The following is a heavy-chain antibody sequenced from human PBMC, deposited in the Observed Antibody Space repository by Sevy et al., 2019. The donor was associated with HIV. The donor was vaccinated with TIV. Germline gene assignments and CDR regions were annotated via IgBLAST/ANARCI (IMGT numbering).Heavy chain of an antibody. Sequence: SETLSLTCAVYGGSFSGYYWSWIRQPPVKGLEWIGEINHSGSTNYNPSLKSRVTISVDTSKNQFSLKLSSVTAADTAVYYCARGTGDSSGYYYFDYWGQGTLVTVSS. V-gene: IGHV4-34*01. CDR1: GGSFSGYY. D-gene: IGHD3-22*01. CDR3: ARGTGDSSGYYYFDY. CDR2: INHSGST. J-gene: IGHJ4*02.